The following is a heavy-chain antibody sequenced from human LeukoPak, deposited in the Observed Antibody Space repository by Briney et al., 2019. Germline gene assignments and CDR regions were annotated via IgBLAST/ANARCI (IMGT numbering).Heavy chain of an antibody. D-gene: IGHD2/OR15-2a*01. V-gene: IGHV4-4*09. Sequence: PSETLSLTCTVSGGSISSYYWSWIRQPPGKGLEWIGYIYTSGSTNYNPSLKSRVTISVDTSKNQFSLKLSSVTAADTAVYYCVRRTFRWFDPWGQGTLVTVSS. CDR3: VRRTFRWFDP. CDR2: IYTSGST. J-gene: IGHJ5*02. CDR1: GGSISSYY.